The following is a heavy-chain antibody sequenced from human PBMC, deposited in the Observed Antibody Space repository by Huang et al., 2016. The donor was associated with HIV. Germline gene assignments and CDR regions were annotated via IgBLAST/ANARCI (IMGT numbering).Heavy chain of an antibody. V-gene: IGHV1-8*01. CDR2: MNPNSGNT. CDR1: GYTFPSYD. J-gene: IGHJ6*02. Sequence: QVQLVQSGAEVKKPGASVKVSCKASGYTFPSYDINGVRKATGQGLEWMGGMNPNSGNTGYAQKFQGRVTRTTNTSISTTYMELSSLRSEDTAVYYCARGSKWLRDGMDVWGQGTTVTVSS. D-gene: IGHD5-12*01. CDR3: ARGSKWLRDGMDV.